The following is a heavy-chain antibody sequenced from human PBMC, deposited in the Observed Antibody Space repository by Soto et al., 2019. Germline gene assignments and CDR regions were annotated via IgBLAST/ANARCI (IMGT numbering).Heavy chain of an antibody. V-gene: IGHV1-8*01. CDR1: GYTFTSYD. CDR2: MNPNSGNT. CDR3: AGGHIVVVPAAMPVRWFDP. D-gene: IGHD2-2*01. Sequence: QVQLVQSGAEVKKPGASVKVSCKASGYTFTSYDINWVRQATGQGLEWMGWMNPNSGNTGYAQKFQGRVTRTRNTSIRPAYMELSSLRSEDPAVYYCAGGHIVVVPAAMPVRWFDPWGQGTLVTVSS. J-gene: IGHJ5*02.